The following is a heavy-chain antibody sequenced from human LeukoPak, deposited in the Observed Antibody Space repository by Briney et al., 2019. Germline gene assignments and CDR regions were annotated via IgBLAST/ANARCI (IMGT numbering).Heavy chain of an antibody. J-gene: IGHJ4*02. CDR1: GFIFTGFTFSDAW. D-gene: IGHD5/OR15-5a*01. CDR2: IKSKTAGGTT. V-gene: IGHV3-15*07. CDR3: TTVIVSMGHYIDY. Sequence: PGGSLRLSCAASGFIFTGFTFSDAWMNWVRQAPGKGLEWVGRIKSKTAGGTTDYAAPVKGRFSISRDDSKNTLYLQMNSLKTEDTAVYYCTTVIVSMGHYIDYWGQGTLVTVSS.